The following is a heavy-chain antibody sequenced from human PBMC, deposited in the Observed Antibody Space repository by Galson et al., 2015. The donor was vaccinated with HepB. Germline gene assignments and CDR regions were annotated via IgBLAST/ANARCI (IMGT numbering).Heavy chain of an antibody. CDR1: GFTFSSYG. V-gene: IGHV3-30*18. CDR3: AKAQVVTALFDY. J-gene: IGHJ4*02. CDR2: ISYDGSNK. D-gene: IGHD2-21*02. Sequence: SLRLSCAASGFTFSSYGMHWVRQAPGKGLEWVAVISYDGSNKYYADSVKGRSTISRDNSRNTLYLQMNSLRAEDTAVYYCAKAQVVTALFDYWGQGTLVTVSS.